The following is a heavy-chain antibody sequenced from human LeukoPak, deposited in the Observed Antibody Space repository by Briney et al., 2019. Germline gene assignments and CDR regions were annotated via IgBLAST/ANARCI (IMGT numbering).Heavy chain of an antibody. Sequence: GGSLTLSCAPSGLTFNILGMRWVRHVPGNGLEWVGVLWAEGNTAHYADSVEGRFTISRDSSENTLYLQMNSLRSEDTAVYYCVKKSAADGTFHFDYWGQGTLVTVSS. CDR3: VKKSAADGTFHFDY. CDR2: LWAEGNTA. V-gene: IGHV3-33*06. D-gene: IGHD6-13*01. J-gene: IGHJ4*02. CDR1: GLTFNILG.